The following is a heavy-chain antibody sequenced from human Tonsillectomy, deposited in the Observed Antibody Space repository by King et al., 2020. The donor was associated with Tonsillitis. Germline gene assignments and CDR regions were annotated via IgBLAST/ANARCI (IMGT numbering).Heavy chain of an antibody. D-gene: IGHD3-22*01. Sequence: QLVQSGGGLVKPGGSLRLSCAASGYTFSDYYMSWIRQAPGKGLEWVSYISSSSRYTNYADSVKGRFTISRDNAKNSLYLQMNSLRAEDTAVYYCARGYYDSSGLPDYWGQGTLVTVSS. CDR3: ARGYYDSSGLPDY. V-gene: IGHV3-11*05. J-gene: IGHJ4*02. CDR2: ISSSSRYT. CDR1: GYTFSDYY.